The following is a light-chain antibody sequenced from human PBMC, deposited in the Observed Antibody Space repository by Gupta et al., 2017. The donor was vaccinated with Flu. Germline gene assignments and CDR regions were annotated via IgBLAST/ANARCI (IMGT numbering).Light chain of an antibody. V-gene: IGKV1-5*03. CDR1: QTIKTW. CDR3: QQYYGPWT. J-gene: IGKJ1*01. Sequence: DYQITQSPSSLSASVGDRVTITCRASQTIKTWLVWFQRKPGEAPKLLIYKASTLETGVPSRFSGSGSGTEFTLTISSLQPDDFATYYCQQYYGPWTFGQGTKVEIK. CDR2: KAS.